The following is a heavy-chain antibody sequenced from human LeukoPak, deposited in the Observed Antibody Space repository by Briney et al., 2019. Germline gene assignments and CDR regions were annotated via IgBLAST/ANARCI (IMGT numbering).Heavy chain of an antibody. CDR2: IYYSGST. Sequence: KSSETLSLTCTVSGGSISSSSYYWGWIRQPPGKGLEWIGSIYYSGSTYYNPSLKSRVTISVDTSKNQFSLKLSSVTAADTAVYYCARRKSLEPMGVSFDYWGQGTLVTVSS. V-gene: IGHV4-39*01. J-gene: IGHJ4*02. CDR3: ARRKSLEPMGVSFDY. D-gene: IGHD1-1*01. CDR1: GGSISSSSYY.